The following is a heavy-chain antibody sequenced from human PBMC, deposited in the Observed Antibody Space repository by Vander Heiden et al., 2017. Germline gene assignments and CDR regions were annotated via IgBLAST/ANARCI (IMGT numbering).Heavy chain of an antibody. Sequence: EVQLVESGGGLVQPGGSLRLSCAASGFTVSRYWMSWVRQAPGKGLEWVANIKQDGSEKYYVDSVKGRFTISRDNAKNSLYLQMNSLRAEDTAVYYCARDPYYYGSYYYGWTSGAKGPRSPSP. CDR2: IKQDGSEK. J-gene: IGHJ6*02. V-gene: IGHV3-7*01. CDR1: GFTVSRYW. CDR3: ARDPYYYGSYYYGWTS. D-gene: IGHD3-10*01.